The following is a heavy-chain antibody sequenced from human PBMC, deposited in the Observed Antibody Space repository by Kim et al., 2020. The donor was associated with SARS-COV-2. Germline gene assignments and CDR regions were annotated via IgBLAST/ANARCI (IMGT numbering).Heavy chain of an antibody. D-gene: IGHD3-10*01. CDR3: AKDGGGYFNFDAFDI. V-gene: IGHV3-23*01. J-gene: IGHJ3*02. Sequence: DSVKGRFTISRDNSKNTLYLQMNSLRAEDTAVYYCAKDGGGYFNFDAFDIWGQGTMVTVSS.